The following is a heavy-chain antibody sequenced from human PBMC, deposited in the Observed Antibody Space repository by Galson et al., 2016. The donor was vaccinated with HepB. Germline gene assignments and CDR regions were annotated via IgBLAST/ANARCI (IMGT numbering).Heavy chain of an antibody. CDR3: ARRPTAARFFDF. D-gene: IGHD6-25*01. CDR1: GGSVSSSSYY. V-gene: IGHV4-39*02. J-gene: IGHJ4*02. Sequence: ETLSLTCSVSGGSVSSSSYYWGWIRQSPGKGLGWIGNIFYTGSTYYNPSLKSRVAISIDTSKNHFSLKLTPVTAADTAVYFCARRPTAARFFDFWGQGALATVSS. CDR2: IFYTGST.